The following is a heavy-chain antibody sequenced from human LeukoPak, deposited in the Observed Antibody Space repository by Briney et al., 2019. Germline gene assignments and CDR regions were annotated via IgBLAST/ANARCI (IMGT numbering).Heavy chain of an antibody. CDR3: ARDIGSGSFDY. J-gene: IGHJ4*02. Sequence: PSETLSLTCTVSGGSISSYYWSWIRQPPGKGLEWIGYIYYSGSTNYNPSLKSRVIISVDTSKNQFSLKLSSVTAADTAVYYCARDIGSGSFDYWGQGTLVTVSS. CDR2: IYYSGST. V-gene: IGHV4-59*01. D-gene: IGHD3-10*01. CDR1: GGSISSYY.